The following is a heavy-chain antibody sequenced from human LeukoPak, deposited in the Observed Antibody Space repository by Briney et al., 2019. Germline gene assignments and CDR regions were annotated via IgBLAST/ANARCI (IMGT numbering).Heavy chain of an antibody. J-gene: IGHJ4*02. V-gene: IGHV3-11*05. CDR1: GFTFSDYY. CDR3: AREDGYSSSWYSDY. Sequence: GGSLRLSCAASGFTFSDYYMSWIRQAPGKGLEWVSDISSTSIYTNYADSVKGRFTITRDNAKNSLYLQMNSLRAEDTAVYYCAREDGYSSSWYSDYWGQGTLVTVSS. CDR2: ISSTSIYT. D-gene: IGHD6-13*01.